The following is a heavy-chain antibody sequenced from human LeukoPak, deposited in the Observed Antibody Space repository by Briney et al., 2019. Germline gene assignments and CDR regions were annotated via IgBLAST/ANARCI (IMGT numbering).Heavy chain of an antibody. V-gene: IGHV1-69*01. CDR2: IIPIFGTA. D-gene: IGHD3-10*01. CDR3: ASRGYGSGSTLGFDY. J-gene: IGHJ4*02. Sequence: SVKVSCKASGGTFSSYAISWVRQAPGQGLEWMGAIIPIFGTANYAQKFQGRVTITADESTSTAYMELSSLRSEDTAVYYCASRGYGSGSTLGFDYWGQGTLVTVSS. CDR1: GGTFSSYA.